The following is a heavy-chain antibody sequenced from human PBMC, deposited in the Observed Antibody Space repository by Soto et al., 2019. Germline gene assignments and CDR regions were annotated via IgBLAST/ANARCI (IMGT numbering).Heavy chain of an antibody. CDR2: IIPIFGTA. CDR3: ARDHCGGGSCYSGFDY. D-gene: IGHD2-15*01. J-gene: IGHJ4*02. Sequence: GASVKVSCKASGGTFSSYAISWVRQAPGQGLEWMGGIIPIFGTANYAQKFQGRVTITADESTSTAYMELSSLRSEDTAVYYCARDHCGGGSCYSGFDYWGQGTLVTVSS. CDR1: GGTFSSYA. V-gene: IGHV1-69*13.